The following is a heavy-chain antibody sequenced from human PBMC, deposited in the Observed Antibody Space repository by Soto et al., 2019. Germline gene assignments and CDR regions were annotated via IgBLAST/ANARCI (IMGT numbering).Heavy chain of an antibody. CDR3: ARSSVAGAGYFQH. CDR2: IYYSGST. Sequence: QVQLQESGPGLVKPSQTLSLTCTVSGGSVSGGVYYWNWIRQPPEKGLEWIGYIYYSGSTYYNPSLRSRVTISPDTSKNQFSLNLRSVTVADTAVYYCARSSVAGAGYFQHWGQGTQVIVSS. J-gene: IGHJ1*01. CDR1: GGSVSGGVYY. V-gene: IGHV4-31*03. D-gene: IGHD6-19*01.